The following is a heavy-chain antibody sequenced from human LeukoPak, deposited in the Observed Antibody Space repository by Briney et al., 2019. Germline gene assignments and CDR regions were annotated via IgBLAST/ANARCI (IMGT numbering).Heavy chain of an antibody. V-gene: IGHV3-30*02. Sequence: PGGSLRLSCAASGFTFSSYGMHWVRQAPGKWLEWVAFIRYDGSNKYYADSVKGRFTISRDNSKNTLYLQMNSLRTEDTAVYYCARQSGYSHAFDIWGQGTMVTVSS. D-gene: IGHD3-22*01. J-gene: IGHJ3*02. CDR3: ARQSGYSHAFDI. CDR2: IRYDGSNK. CDR1: GFTFSSYG.